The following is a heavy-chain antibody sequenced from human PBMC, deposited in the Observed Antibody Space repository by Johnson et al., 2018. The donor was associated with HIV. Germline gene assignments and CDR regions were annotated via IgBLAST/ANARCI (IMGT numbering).Heavy chain of an antibody. J-gene: IGHJ3*02. CDR3: ARHSGWSTGNDAFDI. CDR2: ISYDGTNK. Sequence: QVQLVESGGGLVKPGGSLRLSCAASGFTFSSYAMHWVRQAPGKGLEWVAVISYDGTNKYYADSVKGRFTISRDNSKNTLFLQMNSLRPEDTAVYFCARHSGWSTGNDAFDIWGQGTMVTVSS. D-gene: IGHD6-19*01. V-gene: IGHV3-30-3*01. CDR1: GFTFSSYA.